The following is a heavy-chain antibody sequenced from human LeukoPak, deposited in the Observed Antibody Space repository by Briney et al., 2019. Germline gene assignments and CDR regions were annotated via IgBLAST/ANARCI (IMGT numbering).Heavy chain of an antibody. CDR2: IGGGGTL. Sequence: GGSLRLSCAASGFTVSSYAMGWVRQAPGKGLEWVSAIGGGGTLYYADSVKGRFSISRDISKNTLLLQMNSLRAEDTAVYYCATRFDYYGSGSYPEYFQHWGQGTLVTVSS. J-gene: IGHJ1*01. D-gene: IGHD3-10*01. CDR3: ATRFDYYGSGSYPEYFQH. CDR1: GFTVSSYA. V-gene: IGHV3-23*01.